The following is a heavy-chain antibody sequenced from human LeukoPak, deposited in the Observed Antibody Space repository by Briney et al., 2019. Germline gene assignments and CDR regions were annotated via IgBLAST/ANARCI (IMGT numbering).Heavy chain of an antibody. CDR1: GYTFTGYY. CDR3: ARVVDSPGYDAFDI. V-gene: IGHV1-2*02. D-gene: IGHD5-18*01. Sequence: GASVKVSCKASGYTFTGYYMHWVRQAPGQGLEWMGWINPNSGGTNYAQKFQGRVTMTRDTSISTAYMELRSLRSDDTAVYYCARVVDSPGYDAFDIWGQGTMVTVSS. J-gene: IGHJ3*02. CDR2: INPNSGGT.